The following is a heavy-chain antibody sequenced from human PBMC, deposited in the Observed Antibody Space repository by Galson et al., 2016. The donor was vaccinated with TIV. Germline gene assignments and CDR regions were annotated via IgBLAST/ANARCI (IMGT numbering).Heavy chain of an antibody. J-gene: IGHJ4*02. V-gene: IGHV4-31*03. Sequence: TLSLTCTVSCGSISSNGIFWSWIRQHPGKGLEWIGYIYLSGSTHYNPSLKSRVAMSVDTSKNQFSLTLTSVTAADTAVYYCARDQDSGAYFDYWDQGTLVTVSS. CDR2: IYLSGST. CDR3: ARDQDSGAYFDY. CDR1: CGSISSNGIF. D-gene: IGHD2-15*01.